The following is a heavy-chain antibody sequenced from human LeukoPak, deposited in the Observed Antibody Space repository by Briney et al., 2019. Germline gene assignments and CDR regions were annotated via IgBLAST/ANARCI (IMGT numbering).Heavy chain of an antibody. CDR3: ASGPRHYCTNGVCSYFDY. CDR2: ISYDGSNK. D-gene: IGHD2-8*01. V-gene: IGHV3-30-3*01. CDR1: GFTFSSYA. Sequence: GGSLRLSCAASGFTFSSYAMHWVRQAPGKGLEWVAVISYDGSNKYYADSVKGRFTISRDNSKNTLYLQMNSLRAEDTAVYYCASGPRHYCTNGVCSYFDYWGQGTLVTVSS. J-gene: IGHJ4*02.